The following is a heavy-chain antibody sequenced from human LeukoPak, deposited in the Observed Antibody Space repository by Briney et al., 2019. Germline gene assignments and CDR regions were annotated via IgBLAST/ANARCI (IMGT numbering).Heavy chain of an antibody. CDR2: RYSEGST. Sequence: PGGSLRLSCAASGFTASSNYMSWVRQAPGRGLEGVSVRYSEGSTYYADSVKGRFTISRDNSRHTLYLQMNRLRAEDTAVYYCARDQRLALQHWGQGPLVTVSS. D-gene: IGHD6-25*01. V-gene: IGHV3-53*01. CDR3: ARDQRLALQH. CDR1: GFTASSNY. J-gene: IGHJ1*01.